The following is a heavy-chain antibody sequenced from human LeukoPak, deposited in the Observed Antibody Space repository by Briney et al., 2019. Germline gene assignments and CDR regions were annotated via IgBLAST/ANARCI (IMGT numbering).Heavy chain of an antibody. CDR3: AKCGNSGCHLIDY. J-gene: IGHJ4*02. CDR2: LSSGGINK. Sequence: GGSLRLSCAASGFTFSTYGIHWVRQAPGKGLEWVGLLSSGGINKHYADSVKGRFIISRDNSMGTLYLQMDSLRAEDTAVYYCAKCGNSGCHLIDYWGQGTLVTVSS. V-gene: IGHV3-30*18. D-gene: IGHD5-12*01. CDR1: GFTFSTYG.